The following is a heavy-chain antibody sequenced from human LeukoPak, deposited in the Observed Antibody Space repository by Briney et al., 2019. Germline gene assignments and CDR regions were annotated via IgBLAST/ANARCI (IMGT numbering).Heavy chain of an antibody. J-gene: IGHJ4*02. CDR2: IYPGDSDT. CDR1: GYSFTNYW. D-gene: IGHD1-20*01. Sequence: GESLKISCQGSGYSFTNYWIGWVRQMSGKGLEWMGIIYPGDSDTRYNPSFRGQVTISADKSISTAYLQWSSLKASDTAMYYCARAATGITGETDYWGQGTLVTVLS. CDR3: ARAATGITGETDY. V-gene: IGHV5-51*01.